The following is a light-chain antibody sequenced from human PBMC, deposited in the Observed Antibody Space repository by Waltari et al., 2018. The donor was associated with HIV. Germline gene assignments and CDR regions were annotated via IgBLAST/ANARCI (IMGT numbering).Light chain of an antibody. CDR2: QDN. CDR3: QAWNSRTAWVI. CDR1: KLAATF. Sequence: SYELTQAPSLSVSPGQTASITCSGDKLAATFASWYQQKPGQSPLLVIDQDNRRSSGIPERFSGSHSGNAATLTISGTQAMDEADYFCQAWNSRTAWVIFGGGTKLTVV. J-gene: IGLJ2*01. V-gene: IGLV3-1*01.